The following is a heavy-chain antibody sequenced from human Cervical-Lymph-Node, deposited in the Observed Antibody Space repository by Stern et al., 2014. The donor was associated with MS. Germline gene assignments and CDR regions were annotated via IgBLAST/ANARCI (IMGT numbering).Heavy chain of an antibody. Sequence: MQLVESGGGVVQPGRSLRLSCAASGFTFSSYGMHWVRQAPGKGLEWVAVIWYDGSNKYYADSVKGRFTISRDNSKNTLYLQMNSLRAEDTAVYYCARSRIAAAALTYYFDYWGQGTLVTVSS. CDR2: IWYDGSNK. CDR3: ARSRIAAAALTYYFDY. CDR1: GFTFSSYG. D-gene: IGHD6-13*01. V-gene: IGHV3-33*01. J-gene: IGHJ4*02.